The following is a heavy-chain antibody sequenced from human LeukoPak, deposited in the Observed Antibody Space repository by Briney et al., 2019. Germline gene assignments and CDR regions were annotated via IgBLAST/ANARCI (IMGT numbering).Heavy chain of an antibody. CDR1: GFTFRRYS. J-gene: IGHJ4*02. D-gene: IGHD4-17*01. CDR2: ISSSGNTI. CDR3: ARRSSATTVTDY. Sequence: GGSLRLSCEGSGFTFRRYSMHWVRQAPGKGLEWISYISSSGNTIYYADSVKGRYTISRDNGENTLYLQMNSLRAEDTAVYYCARRSSATTVTDYWGQGTLVTVSS. V-gene: IGHV3-48*01.